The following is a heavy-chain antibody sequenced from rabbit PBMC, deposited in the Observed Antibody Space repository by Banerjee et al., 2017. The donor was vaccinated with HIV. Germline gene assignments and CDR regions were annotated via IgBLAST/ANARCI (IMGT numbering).Heavy chain of an antibody. CDR3: ARGNAGYGL. V-gene: IGHV1S47*01. J-gene: IGHJ3*01. CDR1: GFDFSSNA. CDR2: IYNGDGST. D-gene: IGHD4-2*01. Sequence: QEQLVESGGGLVQPEGSLTLTCKASGFDFSSNAMCWVRQAPGKGPEWIACIYNGDGSTYYASWVNGRFTISKTSSTTVTLQMTSLTAADTATYFCARGNAGYGLWGQGTLVTVS.